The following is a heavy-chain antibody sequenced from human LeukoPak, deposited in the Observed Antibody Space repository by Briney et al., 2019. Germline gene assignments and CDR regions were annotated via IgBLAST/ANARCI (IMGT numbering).Heavy chain of an antibody. CDR2: IIPIFGTA. J-gene: IGHJ4*02. D-gene: IGHD1-1*01. CDR3: AKVYVWNEYYFDY. CDR1: GGTFSSYA. V-gene: IGHV1-69*13. Sequence: SVKVSCKASGGTFSSYAISWVRQAPGQGLEWMGGIIPIFGTANYAQKFQGRVTITADESTSTAYMELSSLRSEDTAVYYCAKVYVWNEYYFDYWGQGTLVTVSS.